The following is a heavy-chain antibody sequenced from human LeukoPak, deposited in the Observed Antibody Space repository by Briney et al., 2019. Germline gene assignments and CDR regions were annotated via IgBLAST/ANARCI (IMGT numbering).Heavy chain of an antibody. CDR2: IYYSGST. CDR1: GGSISSGGYY. CDR3: ARGLAARRNFDY. D-gene: IGHD6-6*01. V-gene: IGHV4-31*03. Sequence: SETLSLTCTVSGGSISSGGYYWSRIRQHPGKGLEWIGYIYYSGSTYYNPSLKSRVTISVDTSKNQFSLKLSSVTAADTAVYYCARGLAARRNFDYWGQGTLVTVSS. J-gene: IGHJ4*02.